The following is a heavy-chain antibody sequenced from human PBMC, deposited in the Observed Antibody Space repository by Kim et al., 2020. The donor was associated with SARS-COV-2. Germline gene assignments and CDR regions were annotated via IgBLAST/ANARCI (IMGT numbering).Heavy chain of an antibody. CDR2: I. Sequence: IYDADSVEGRFTISRDNAKNSLFLQMNSLRDEDTARYYCVRDRMGGAFDMWGQGTMVTVSS. J-gene: IGHJ3*02. D-gene: IGHD3-16*01. CDR3: VRDRMGGAFDM. V-gene: IGHV3-48*02.